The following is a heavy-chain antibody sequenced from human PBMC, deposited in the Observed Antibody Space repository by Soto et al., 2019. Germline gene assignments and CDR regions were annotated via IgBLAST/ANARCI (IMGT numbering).Heavy chain of an antibody. CDR2: IYYSGST. D-gene: IGHD6-19*01. CDR1: GGSISSYY. CDR3: ASTKPLYSSGWVDVPNYFDY. V-gene: IGHV4-59*08. J-gene: IGHJ4*02. Sequence: PSETLSLTCTVSGGSISSYYWSWIRQPPGKGLEWIGYIYYSGSTNYNPSLKSRVTISVDTSKNQFSLKLSSVTAADTAVYYCASTKPLYSSGWVDVPNYFDYWGQGTLVTVSS.